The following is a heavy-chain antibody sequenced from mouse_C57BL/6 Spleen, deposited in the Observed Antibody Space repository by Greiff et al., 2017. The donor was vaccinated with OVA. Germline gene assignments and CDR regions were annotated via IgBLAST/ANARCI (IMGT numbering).Heavy chain of an antibody. Sequence: VQLQQSGAELVKPGASVKLSCTASGFNIKDYYMHWVKQRTEQGLEWIGRIDPEDGETKYATKFQGKATITADTSSNTAYLQLSSLTSEDTAVYYCARGGVTRYYAMDYWGQGTSVTVSS. CDR3: ARGGVTRYYAMDY. CDR1: GFNIKDYY. D-gene: IGHD2-5*01. V-gene: IGHV14-2*01. CDR2: IDPEDGET. J-gene: IGHJ4*01.